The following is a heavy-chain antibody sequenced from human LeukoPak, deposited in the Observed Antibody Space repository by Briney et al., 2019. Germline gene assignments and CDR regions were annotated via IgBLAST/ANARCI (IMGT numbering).Heavy chain of an antibody. V-gene: IGHV3-23*01. CDR1: GFTFSNYA. J-gene: IGHJ4*02. CDR3: AKDREILVVPAAIPY. D-gene: IGHD2-2*01. CDR2: ISGSGDST. Sequence: PGGSLRLSCAASGFTFSNYAMTWVRQAPGKGLEWVSTISGSGDSTYYADSVKGRFTISRDNSENTLYLQMNSLRAEDTAVYYCAKDREILVVPAAIPYWGQGTLVTVSS.